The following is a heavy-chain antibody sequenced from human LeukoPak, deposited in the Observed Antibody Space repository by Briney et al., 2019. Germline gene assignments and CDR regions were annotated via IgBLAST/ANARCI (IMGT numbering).Heavy chain of an antibody. CDR2: IRYDGGNK. J-gene: IGHJ5*02. D-gene: IGHD1-26*01. V-gene: IGHV3-30*02. Sequence: PGGSLRLSCAASGFTFSSYGMHWVRQAPGKGLEWVAFIRYDGGNKYYADSVKGRFTISRDNSKNTLYLQMDSLRSEDTAVYYCARTQWELLNWFDPWGQGTLVTVSS. CDR3: ARTQWELLNWFDP. CDR1: GFTFSSYG.